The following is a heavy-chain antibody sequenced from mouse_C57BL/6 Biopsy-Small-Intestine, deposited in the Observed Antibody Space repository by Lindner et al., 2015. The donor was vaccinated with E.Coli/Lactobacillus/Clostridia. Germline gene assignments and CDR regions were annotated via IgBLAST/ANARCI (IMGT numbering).Heavy chain of an antibody. V-gene: IGHV1S61*01. CDR3: ARVANYFDDRVSYFQD. J-gene: IGHJ2*01. Sequence: SVKVSCKTSGYTFDTYGISWLRRAPGQGLEWMGWISVYNGDPKYAQKFQDRVTLTTDTSTSTAYMEMRSLRSDDTAVYYCARVANYFDDRVSYFQDWGQGTLLTVSS. D-gene: IGHD1-1*01. CDR1: GYTFDTYG. CDR2: ISVYNGDP.